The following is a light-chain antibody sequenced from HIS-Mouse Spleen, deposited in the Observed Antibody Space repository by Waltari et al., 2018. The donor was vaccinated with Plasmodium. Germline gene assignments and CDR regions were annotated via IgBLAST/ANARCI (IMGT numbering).Light chain of an antibody. CDR3: YSTDSSGNHRV. Sequence: SYELTQPPSVSVSPGQTARITCSGDALPKKYAYWYQQKSGQAPVLVIDEDSKRPSGSPEEFSGSSSGTMATLTISGAQVEDEADYYCYSTDSSGNHRVFGGGTKLTVL. CDR1: ALPKKY. V-gene: IGLV3-10*01. J-gene: IGLJ3*02. CDR2: EDS.